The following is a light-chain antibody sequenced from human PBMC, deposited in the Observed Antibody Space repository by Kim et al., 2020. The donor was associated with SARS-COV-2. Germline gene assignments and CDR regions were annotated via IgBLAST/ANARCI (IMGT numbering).Light chain of an antibody. CDR3: GAWDTRLTTVI. CDR1: SSNLGNNY. CDR2: DND. Sequence: GQKVTISCSGASSNLGNNYVSWYQQLQGTAPKLLIFDNDKRPSGIPDRFSGSKSGTSATLGITGLQTGDEADYYCGAWDTRLTTVIFGGGTKVTVL. V-gene: IGLV1-51*01. J-gene: IGLJ2*01.